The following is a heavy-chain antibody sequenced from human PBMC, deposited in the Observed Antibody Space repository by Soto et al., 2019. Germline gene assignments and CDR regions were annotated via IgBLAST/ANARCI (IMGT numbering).Heavy chain of an antibody. D-gene: IGHD3-10*01. CDR1: GYTFINYG. V-gene: IGHV1-18*01. Sequence: QVQLVQSGAEVKKPGASVKVSCRASGYTFINYGISWVRQAPGQGLEWMGWIIAYSGNTNYAEKLQGRVTMTADTSTNPAYRGLRSLRSADTAVYYCARGVPYGSGGGGLGAWGQGTTVTVSS. J-gene: IGHJ6*02. CDR2: IIAYSGNT. CDR3: ARGVPYGSGGGGLGA.